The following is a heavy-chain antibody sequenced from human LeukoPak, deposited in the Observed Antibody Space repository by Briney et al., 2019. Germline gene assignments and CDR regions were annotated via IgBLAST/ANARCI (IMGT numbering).Heavy chain of an antibody. Sequence: SETLSLTCAVSGGSISSGSSARSWIRQPPGKGLEWIGYIYLSGTTYRNPSLKSRVTISLDRSKHQFSLNLKSVTAADTAVYFCARAVYYYDSSGYYYGVYFDYWGQGTLVTVSP. CDR1: GGSISSGSSA. D-gene: IGHD3-22*01. CDR2: IYLSGTT. CDR3: ARAVYYYDSSGYYYGVYFDY. V-gene: IGHV4-30-2*01. J-gene: IGHJ4*02.